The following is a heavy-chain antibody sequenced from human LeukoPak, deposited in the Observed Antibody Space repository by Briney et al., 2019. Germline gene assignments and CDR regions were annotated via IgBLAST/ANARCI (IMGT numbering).Heavy chain of an antibody. Sequence: GESLKISCKGSGYSFTSYGISWVRQAPGQGLEWMGWISAYNGNTNYAQKLQGRVTMTTDTSTSTAYMELRSLRSDDTAVYYCARVDHGDYSYYYYYMDVWGKGTTVTVSS. V-gene: IGHV1-18*01. J-gene: IGHJ6*03. CDR3: ARVDHGDYSYYYYYMDV. CDR2: ISAYNGNT. CDR1: GYSFTSYG. D-gene: IGHD4-17*01.